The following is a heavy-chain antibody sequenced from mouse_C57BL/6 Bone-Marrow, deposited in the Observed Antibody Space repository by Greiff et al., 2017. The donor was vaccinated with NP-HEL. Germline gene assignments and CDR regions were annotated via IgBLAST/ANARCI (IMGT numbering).Heavy chain of an antibody. V-gene: IGHV1-42*01. CDR2: INPSTGGT. CDR3: ARRAYSNPYYAMDY. J-gene: IGHJ4*01. Sequence: VQLQQSGPELVKPGASVKISCKASGYSFTGYYMNWVKQSPEKSLEWIGEINPSTGGTTYNQKFKAKATLTVDKSSSTAYMQLKSLTSEDSAVYYCARRAYSNPYYAMDYWGQGTSVTVSS. D-gene: IGHD2-5*01. CDR1: GYSFTGYY.